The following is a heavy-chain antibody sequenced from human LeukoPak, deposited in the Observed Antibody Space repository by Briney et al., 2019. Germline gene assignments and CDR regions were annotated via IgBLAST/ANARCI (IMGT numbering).Heavy chain of an antibody. Sequence: PGGSLRLSCAASGFTFSSYEMNWVRQAPGKGLEWVSYISSSGSTIYYADSVKGRFTISRDNAKNSLYLQMNSLRAEDTAVYYCARGAQIVAGRGFDYWGQGTLVTVSS. CDR1: GFTFSSYE. CDR3: ARGAQIVAGRGFDY. D-gene: IGHD3-22*01. J-gene: IGHJ4*02. CDR2: ISSSGSTI. V-gene: IGHV3-48*03.